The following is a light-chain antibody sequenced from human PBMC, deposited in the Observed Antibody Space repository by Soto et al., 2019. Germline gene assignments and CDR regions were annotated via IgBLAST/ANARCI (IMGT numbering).Light chain of an antibody. Sequence: DIQMTQSPSSLSASVGDTVTITCRASQSISTYLNWYQQRPGKAPKVLIYAASSLQSGVPSRFSGRGSGTDFTLTISSLQPEDFATYYFQQSYNTPFTFGPGTKVGIK. J-gene: IGKJ3*01. CDR2: AAS. CDR3: QQSYNTPFT. V-gene: IGKV1-39*01. CDR1: QSISTY.